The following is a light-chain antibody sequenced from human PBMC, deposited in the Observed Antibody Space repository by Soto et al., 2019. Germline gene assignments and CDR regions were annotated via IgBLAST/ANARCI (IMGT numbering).Light chain of an antibody. CDR3: SSYADSDNLI. CDR1: SNDVGDYDY. Sequence: QSVLTQPPSASGSPGQSVTISCTGTSNDVGDYDYVSWYQQHPGKASKLMLYEVNKRPSGVPDRFSGSKSGYTASLTVSGLQAEDEADYYCSSYADSDNLIFGGGTKVTVL. V-gene: IGLV2-8*01. CDR2: EVN. J-gene: IGLJ2*01.